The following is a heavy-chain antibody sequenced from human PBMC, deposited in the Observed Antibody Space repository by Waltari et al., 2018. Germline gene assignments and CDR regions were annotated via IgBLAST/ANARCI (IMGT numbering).Heavy chain of an antibody. Sequence: EVQLLQSGAEVKKPGTPVKISCKVSGDPSTDNSIHWIQQAPGKGLQWMGLLDPEDGQAVYAEKFQGRVTMTADTSIHTAYMELTSLTSEDTAFYYCAAALGGGISASRPFHFWGQGTMITVSS. CDR2: LDPEDGQA. V-gene: IGHV1-69-2*01. CDR1: GDPSTDNS. J-gene: IGHJ3*01. CDR3: AAALGGGISASRPFHF. D-gene: IGHD3-10*01.